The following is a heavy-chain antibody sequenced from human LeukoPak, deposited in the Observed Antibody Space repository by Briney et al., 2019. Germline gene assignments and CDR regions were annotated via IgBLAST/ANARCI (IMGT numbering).Heavy chain of an antibody. Sequence: GASVKVSCKASGYTFTGYYMHWVRQAPGQGLEWMGWINPNSGGTNYAQKFQGRVTMTRDTSISTAYMELSRLRSDDTDVYYCARDPNDYSNFDYYYYYMDVWGKGTTVTVSS. J-gene: IGHJ6*03. CDR2: INPNSGGT. D-gene: IGHD4-11*01. V-gene: IGHV1-2*02. CDR3: ARDPNDYSNFDYYYYYMDV. CDR1: GYTFTGYY.